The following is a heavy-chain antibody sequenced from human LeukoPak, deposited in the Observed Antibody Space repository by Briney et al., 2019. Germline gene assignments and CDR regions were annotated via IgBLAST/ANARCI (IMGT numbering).Heavy chain of an antibody. CDR3: AKGSYTTGWYNDLDL. CDR1: GFTFSSYT. Sequence: GGCLRLSYAASGFTFSSYTMNCVRQAPGKWLGCLSSIGVTSNYIYYADSLKGRFTISRDNAKNSLYLQMNSLRAEDTAVYYCAKGSYTTGWYNDLDLWGQGTLVTVSS. V-gene: IGHV3-21*01. D-gene: IGHD6-19*01. CDR2: IGVTSNYI. J-gene: IGHJ5*02.